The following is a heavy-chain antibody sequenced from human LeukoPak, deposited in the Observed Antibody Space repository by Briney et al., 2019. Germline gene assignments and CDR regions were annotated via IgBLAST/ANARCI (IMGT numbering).Heavy chain of an antibody. CDR2: IYPDDSDT. D-gene: IGHD1-1*01. CDR1: GYSFTSYW. Sequence: GESLKISCQGSGYSFTSYWIGWVRQLPGKGLEWMGIIYPDDSDTRYSPSFQGQVTISADKSISTAYLPWSSLKASDTAMYYSARLQGPRGWFDPWGQGTLVTVSS. V-gene: IGHV5-51*01. J-gene: IGHJ5*02. CDR3: ARLQGPRGWFDP.